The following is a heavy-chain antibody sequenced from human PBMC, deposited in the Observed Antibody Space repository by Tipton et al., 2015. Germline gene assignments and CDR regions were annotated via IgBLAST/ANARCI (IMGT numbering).Heavy chain of an antibody. D-gene: IGHD1-26*01. CDR1: GVSISSNDFY. CDR2: VYYSGNT. V-gene: IGHV4-39*01. Sequence: GLVKPSETLSLTCSVSGVSISSNDFYWGWIRQPPGMGLEWIGNVYYSGNTHYNPSLRSRVTISVDASKNQFSLRLTSVTAADTAVYYCARHPLLEWEPTPGGYGMDVWGQGTTVTVSS. J-gene: IGHJ6*02. CDR3: ARHPLLEWEPTPGGYGMDV.